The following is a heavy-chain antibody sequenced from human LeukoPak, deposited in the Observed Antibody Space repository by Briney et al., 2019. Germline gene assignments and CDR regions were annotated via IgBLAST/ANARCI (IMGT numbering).Heavy chain of an antibody. CDR1: GFTFSSYG. D-gene: IGHD2-2*01. Sequence: GSLRLSCAASGFTFSSYGMHWVRQAPGKGLEWVAFIRYDGSNKYYADSVKGRFTISRDNSKNTLYLQMNSLRAEDTAVYYCAKDQSTSRNFDYWGQGTLVTVSS. CDR3: AKDQSTSRNFDY. V-gene: IGHV3-30*02. J-gene: IGHJ4*02. CDR2: IRYDGSNK.